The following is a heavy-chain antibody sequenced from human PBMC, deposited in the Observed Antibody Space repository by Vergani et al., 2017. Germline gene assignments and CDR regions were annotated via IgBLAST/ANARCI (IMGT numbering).Heavy chain of an antibody. Sequence: QVQLQQWGAGLLKPSETLSLTCAVYGGSFSGYYWSWIRQPPGKGLEWIGEINHSGSTNYNPSLKSRVTISVDTSKNQFSLKLSSVTAADTAVYYCASLYDFWSGYYYQVDDYWGQGTLVTVSS. D-gene: IGHD3-3*01. CDR2: INHSGST. CDR3: ASLYDFWSGYYYQVDDY. CDR1: GGSFSGYY. V-gene: IGHV4-34*01. J-gene: IGHJ4*02.